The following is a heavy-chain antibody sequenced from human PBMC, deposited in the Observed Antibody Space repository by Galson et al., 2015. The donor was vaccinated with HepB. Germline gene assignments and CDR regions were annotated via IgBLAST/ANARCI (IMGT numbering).Heavy chain of an antibody. CDR1: GFSFSSYA. CDR2: ISYDGSNK. J-gene: IGHJ6*02. Sequence: SLRLSCAASGFSFSSYAMHWVRQAPGKGLEWVAVISYDGSNKYYADSVKGRFTISRDNSKNTLYLQMNSLRAEDTAVYYCAREPYGSGSFVYYGMDVWGQGTTVTVSS. D-gene: IGHD3-10*01. CDR3: AREPYGSGSFVYYGMDV. V-gene: IGHV3-30-3*01.